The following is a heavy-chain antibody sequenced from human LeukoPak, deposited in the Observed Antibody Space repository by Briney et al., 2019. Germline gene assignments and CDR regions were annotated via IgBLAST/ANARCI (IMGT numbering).Heavy chain of an antibody. CDR1: GGSISSYY. CDR2: LYYSGST. J-gene: IGHJ3*01. CDR3: ARDAKLLGAFDL. Sequence: SETLSLTCTVSGGSISSYYWSWIRQPPGEKLEWIGYLYYSGSTNYNPSLGSRVTISADSSKNQFSLKLTSVTAAGTAVYYCARDAKLLGAFDLWGPGTMVTVPS. V-gene: IGHV4-59*01.